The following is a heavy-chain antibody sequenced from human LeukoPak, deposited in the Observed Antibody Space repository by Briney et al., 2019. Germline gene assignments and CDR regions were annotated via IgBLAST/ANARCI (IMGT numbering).Heavy chain of an antibody. Sequence: SETLSLTCTVSGGSISSGGYYWSWIRQPPGKGLEWIGYIYHSGSTYYNPSLKSRVTISVDRSKNQFSLKLSSVTAADTAVYYCARDRGYCSGGSCYQSLNFDYWGQGTLVTVSS. V-gene: IGHV4-30-2*01. CDR1: GGSISSGGYY. CDR3: ARDRGYCSGGSCYQSLNFDY. J-gene: IGHJ4*02. CDR2: IYHSGST. D-gene: IGHD2-15*01.